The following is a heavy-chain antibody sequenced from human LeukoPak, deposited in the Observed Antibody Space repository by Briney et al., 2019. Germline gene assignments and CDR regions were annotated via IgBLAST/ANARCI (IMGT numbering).Heavy chain of an antibody. CDR3: ARLNYFDSRGYYQEYFHH. CDR1: GGSISSSTYY. D-gene: IGHD3-22*01. V-gene: IGHV4-39*01. CDR2: IFYTGST. Sequence: SETLSLTCTVSGGSISSSTYYWGWIRQPPGRGLEWIGSIFYTGSTYYNPSLKSRVTISVDTSKNQFSLKLSSVTAADTAMYYCARLNYFDSRGYYQEYFHHWGQGTLVTVSS. J-gene: IGHJ1*01.